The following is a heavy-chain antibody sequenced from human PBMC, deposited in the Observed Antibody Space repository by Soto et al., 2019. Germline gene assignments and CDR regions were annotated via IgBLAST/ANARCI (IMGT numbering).Heavy chain of an antibody. CDR3: TTDGAFGGVVVAFHL. CDR2: IKSKAAGGAI. D-gene: IGHD3-10*01. J-gene: IGHJ3*01. CDR1: GFSFSEAW. V-gene: IGHV3-15*07. Sequence: EVQMVESGGGLVKPGGSLRLSCAVSGFSFSEAWMNWVRQAPGKGLEWVGRIKSKAAGGAIDYAAPVKGRFTISRDDSKDTLYLQINGLKTEHTAVYYCTTDGAFGGVVVAFHLWGLGTLLTVSS.